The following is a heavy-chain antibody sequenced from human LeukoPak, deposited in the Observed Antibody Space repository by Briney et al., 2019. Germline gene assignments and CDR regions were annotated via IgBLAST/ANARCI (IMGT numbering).Heavy chain of an antibody. D-gene: IGHD2-21*01. J-gene: IGHJ3*02. CDR3: ANEGSSLVIHAFDI. Sequence: GGSLRLSCAASGVTFSSYSMTWVRPAPGKGLEWVSSISTSSHYIYFADSMKGRFTISRDKAKNSLYLQMSSLRAEDTALYYCANEGSSLVIHAFDIWGQGTVVTVSS. CDR2: ISTSSHYI. V-gene: IGHV3-21*01. CDR1: GVTFSSYS.